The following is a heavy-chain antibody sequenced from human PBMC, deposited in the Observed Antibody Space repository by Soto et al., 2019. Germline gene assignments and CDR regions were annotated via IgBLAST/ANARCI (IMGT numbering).Heavy chain of an antibody. CDR1: GGTFSSYA. D-gene: IGHD5-12*01. J-gene: IGHJ3*02. CDR3: ARQMAPITGDAFDI. Sequence: SVKVSCKASGGTFSSYAISWVRQAPGQGLEWMGGIIPIFGTANYAQKFQGRVTITADESTSTAYMELSSLRSEDTAVYYCARQMAPITGDAFDIWGQGTMVTVSS. V-gene: IGHV1-69*13. CDR2: IIPIFGTA.